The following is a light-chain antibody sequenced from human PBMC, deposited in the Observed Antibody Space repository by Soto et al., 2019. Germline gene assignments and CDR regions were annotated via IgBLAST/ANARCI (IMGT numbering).Light chain of an antibody. CDR1: QSIGNW. J-gene: IGKJ1*01. V-gene: IGKV1-5*01. CDR2: DAS. Sequence: DIQMNQSPSTLSASVGDRVTITCRASQSIGNWLAWYQQKPGKAPKLLIYDASSLESGVPSRFSGSGSGTEFTLTISSLQPDDFATYYCKQYNSYSSTLGHGTKVDIK. CDR3: KQYNSYSST.